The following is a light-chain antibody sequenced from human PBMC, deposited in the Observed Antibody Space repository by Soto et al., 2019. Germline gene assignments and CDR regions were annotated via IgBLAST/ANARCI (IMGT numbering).Light chain of an antibody. V-gene: IGKV1-9*01. Sequence: DIQLTQSPSFLSASVGDRITITCRASQGLRGHLAWYQQKPGKAPKVLISDGSSLQSGVPSRFSGRGSGTEFTLTFSCLQTEDFATYYCQQLDDYPLTFGGGTTVEIK. J-gene: IGKJ4*01. CDR2: DGS. CDR1: QGLRGH. CDR3: QQLDDYPLT.